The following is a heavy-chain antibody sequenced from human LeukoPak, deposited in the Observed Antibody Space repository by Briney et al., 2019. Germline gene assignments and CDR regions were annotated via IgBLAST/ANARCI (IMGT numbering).Heavy chain of an antibody. CDR1: GFTFSSYA. J-gene: IGHJ4*02. Sequence: GGSLRLSCAASGFTFSSYAMSWVRQAPGKGLEWVSAISGSGGSTYYADSVKGRFTISRDNSKNTLYLQMNSLRAEDTAVYYCAKDYYGSGSLYWTGFDYWGQGTPVTVSS. CDR3: AKDYYGSGSLYWTGFDY. D-gene: IGHD3-10*01. CDR2: ISGSGGST. V-gene: IGHV3-23*01.